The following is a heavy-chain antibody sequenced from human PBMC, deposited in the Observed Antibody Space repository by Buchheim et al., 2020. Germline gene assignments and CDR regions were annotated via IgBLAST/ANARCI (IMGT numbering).Heavy chain of an antibody. D-gene: IGHD3-22*01. J-gene: IGHJ4*02. CDR3: AKGSGGYYDSSGYYYAFDY. CDR2: ISYDGSNK. CDR1: GFTFSTYD. Sequence: VQLLESGGGLVQPGGSLRLSCAASGFTFSTYDMSWVRQAPGKGLEWVAVISYDGSNKYYADSVKGRFTISRDNSKNTLYLQMNSLRAEDTAVYYCAKGSGGYYDSSGYYYAFDYWGQGTL. V-gene: IGHV3-30*18.